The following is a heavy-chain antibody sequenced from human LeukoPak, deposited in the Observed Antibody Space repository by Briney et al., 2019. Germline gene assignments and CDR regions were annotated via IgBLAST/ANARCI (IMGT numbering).Heavy chain of an antibody. D-gene: IGHD1-26*01. CDR3: AKALVVGATPPDY. CDR2: ISYDGNDK. Sequence: GGSLRLSCAASGFTFNSYGMHWVRQAPGKGLEWVAVISYDGNDKFYRDSVKGRFTISRDNSKNTLYLQMNSLRAEDTAVYYCAKALVVGATPPDYWGQGTLVTVSS. CDR1: GFTFNSYG. J-gene: IGHJ4*02. V-gene: IGHV3-30*18.